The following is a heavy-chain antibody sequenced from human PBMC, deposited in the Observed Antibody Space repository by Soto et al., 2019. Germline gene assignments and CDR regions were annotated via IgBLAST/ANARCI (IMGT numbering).Heavy chain of an antibody. V-gene: IGHV3-23*01. J-gene: IGHJ5*02. D-gene: IGHD5-18*01. Sequence: GSLRLSCAASGFTFSRYAMSGVRQSPGKGLEWVSAISGSGGSTYYADSVKGRFTISRDNSKNTLYLQMNSLRAEDTAVYYCASTAMAPVGGFDPWGQGTLVTVSS. CDR3: ASTAMAPVGGFDP. CDR1: GFTFSRYA. CDR2: ISGSGGST.